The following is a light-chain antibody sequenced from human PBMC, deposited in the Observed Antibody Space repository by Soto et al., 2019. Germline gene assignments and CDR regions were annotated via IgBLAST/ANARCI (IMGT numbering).Light chain of an antibody. Sequence: EILMTQSPATLSVSPGDRATLSCRASQSVSSNLAWYQQKPGQAPRLLIYAVSTRATGIPARFSGSGSGTEFTLTISSLQPEDFAVYFCHQDFNLPWTFGQGTKVDIK. CDR1: QSVSSN. V-gene: IGKV3-15*01. CDR3: HQDFNLPWT. J-gene: IGKJ1*01. CDR2: AVS.